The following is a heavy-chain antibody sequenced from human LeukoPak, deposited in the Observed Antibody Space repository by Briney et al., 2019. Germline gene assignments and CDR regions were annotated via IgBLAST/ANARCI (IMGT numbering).Heavy chain of an antibody. CDR3: ARGAQFYYDTSGYFDH. V-gene: IGHV4-30-2*06. CDR1: GGSISSPSYS. D-gene: IGHD3-22*01. Sequence: SETLSLTCTVSGGSISSPSYSWSWIRQSAGKGLEWIGYISHTGGTLDNPSLTSRVTMSLDRSRSQFSLRLSSVTAADTAVYYCARGAQFYYDTSGYFDHWGQGILVTVSS. CDR2: ISHTGGT. J-gene: IGHJ4*02.